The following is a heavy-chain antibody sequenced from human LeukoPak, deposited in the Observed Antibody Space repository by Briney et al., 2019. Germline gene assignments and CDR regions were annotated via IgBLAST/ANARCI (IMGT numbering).Heavy chain of an antibody. D-gene: IGHD3-10*01. CDR1: GFSFDTYA. Sequence: GGSLRLSCAASGFSFDTYAMHWVRQAPGQGLEWVALIWHDGSHKFYSNSVRGQFTISRDNSKNTVYLQMNNLRPDDTAVYYCAREIFGSGSYPDSWGQGTLVTVSS. CDR2: IWHDGSHK. J-gene: IGHJ4*02. CDR3: AREIFGSGSYPDS. V-gene: IGHV3-33*01.